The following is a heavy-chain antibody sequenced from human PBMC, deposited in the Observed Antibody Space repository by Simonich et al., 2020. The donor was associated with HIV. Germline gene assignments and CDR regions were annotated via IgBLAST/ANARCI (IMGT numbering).Heavy chain of an antibody. CDR3: AKDRGYSYGGGYMDV. Sequence: VPLVESGGGLVQTGRSLRLSCAASGFTFDVYAMHWVRQAPGNGLEGVSGISWNSGSIGYADAVKGRVTISRDNAKNSLYLQMNSRRAEDMALYYCAKDRGYSYGGGYMDVWGKGTTVTVSS. CDR2: ISWNSGSI. V-gene: IGHV3-9*03. D-gene: IGHD5-18*01. CDR1: GFTFDVYA. J-gene: IGHJ6*03.